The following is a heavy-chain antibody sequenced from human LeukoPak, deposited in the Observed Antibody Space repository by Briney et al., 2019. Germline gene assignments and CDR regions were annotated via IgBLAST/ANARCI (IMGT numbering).Heavy chain of an antibody. D-gene: IGHD3-22*01. V-gene: IGHV3-30*03. CDR1: GFTFRSYG. J-gene: IGHJ4*02. CDR3: ARDAGTDYYDSSGQFDY. Sequence: GGSLRLSCEASGFTFRSYGMHWVRQAPGKGLDWVAVISYDATNKYYADSVKGRFTISRDNAKNSLYLQMNSLRAEDTAVYYCARDAGTDYYDSSGQFDYWGQGTLVTVSS. CDR2: ISYDATNK.